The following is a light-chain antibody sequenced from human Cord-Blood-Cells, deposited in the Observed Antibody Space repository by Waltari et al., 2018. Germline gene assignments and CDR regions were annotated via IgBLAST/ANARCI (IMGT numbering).Light chain of an antibody. CDR3: SSYTSSSTLDV. J-gene: IGLJ1*01. Sequence: QSALTQPASVSGSPGQSITISCTGTSIDVGGYNYVSWYQQHPGKAPKLMIYEVSNRPSGVSNRFSSSKSGNTASLTISGLQAEDEADYYCSSYTSSSTLDVFGTGTKVTVL. V-gene: IGLV2-14*01. CDR1: SIDVGGYNY. CDR2: EVS.